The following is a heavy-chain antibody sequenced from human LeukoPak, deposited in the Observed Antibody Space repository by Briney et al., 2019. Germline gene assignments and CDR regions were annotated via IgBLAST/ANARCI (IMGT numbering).Heavy chain of an antibody. D-gene: IGHD6-13*01. CDR1: GGSIFNYY. J-gene: IGHJ5*02. V-gene: IGHV4-59*12. CDR3: AKEGTSSWYL. CDR2: IYYSGST. Sequence: SETLSLTCTVSGGSIFNYYWSWIRQPPGKGLEWIGYIYYSGSTDYNPSLKSRVTISVDTSKNQFSLRLRSVTAAGTAVYYCAKEGTSSWYLWGQGTLVTVSS.